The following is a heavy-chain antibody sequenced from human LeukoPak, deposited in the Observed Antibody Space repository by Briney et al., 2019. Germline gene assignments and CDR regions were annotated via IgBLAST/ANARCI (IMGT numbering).Heavy chain of an antibody. V-gene: IGHV1-69*04. D-gene: IGHD6-6*01. CDR3: AREGIAARPHYYYYGMDV. CDR2: IIPILGIA. Sequence: GASVKVSCKASGGTFSSYAIIWVRQAPGQGLEWMGRIIPILGIANYAQKFQGRVTITADKSTSTAYMELSSLRSEDTAVHYCAREGIAARPHYYYYGMDVWGQGTTVTVSS. CDR1: GGTFSSYA. J-gene: IGHJ6*02.